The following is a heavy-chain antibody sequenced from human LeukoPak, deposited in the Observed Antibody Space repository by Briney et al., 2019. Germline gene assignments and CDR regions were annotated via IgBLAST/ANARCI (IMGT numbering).Heavy chain of an antibody. CDR3: ARTTSSIHAFDI. CDR2: INPNSGGT. CDR1: GYTFTGYY. V-gene: IGHV1-2*02. Sequence: ATVKVSCKASGYTFTGYYMHWVRQAPGQGLEWMGWINPNSGGTNYAQRFQGRVTMTRDTSITTAYMELSRLRSDDTAVYYCARTTSSIHAFDIWGLGTMVTVSS. D-gene: IGHD1-26*01. J-gene: IGHJ3*02.